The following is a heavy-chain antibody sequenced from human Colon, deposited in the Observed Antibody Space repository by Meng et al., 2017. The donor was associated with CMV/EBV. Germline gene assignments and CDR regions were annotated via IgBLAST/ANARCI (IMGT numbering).Heavy chain of an antibody. D-gene: IGHD6-13*01. CDR1: GSTFTPHP. CDR3: VRGSWYFDF. CDR2: IYPPDGGT. J-gene: IGHJ4*02. Sequence: VHCVHTRPEVQEPGDPVEVSCKTSGSTFTPHPLHWVRQVPRQGLEWMGWIYPPDGGTYFPQKFQDRVILTRDTSIPTAYMELRCLISDDMDIYYCVRGSWYFDFWGEGTLVTVSS. V-gene: IGHV1-2*02.